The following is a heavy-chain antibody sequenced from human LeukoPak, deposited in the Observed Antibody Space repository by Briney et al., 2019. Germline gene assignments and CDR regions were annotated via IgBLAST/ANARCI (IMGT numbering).Heavy chain of an antibody. CDR3: AKDPNDSSSSGY. J-gene: IGHJ4*02. CDR2: ISGSGGST. V-gene: IGHV3-23*01. Sequence: GGSLRLSCAASGFTFGSYAMSWVRQAPGKGLEWVSAISGSGGSTYYADSVKGRFTISRDNSKNTLYLQMNSLRAEDTAVYYCAKDPNDSSSSGYWGQGTLVTVSS. D-gene: IGHD6-13*01. CDR1: GFTFGSYA.